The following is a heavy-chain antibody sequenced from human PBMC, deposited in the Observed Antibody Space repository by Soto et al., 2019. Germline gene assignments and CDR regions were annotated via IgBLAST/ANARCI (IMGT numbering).Heavy chain of an antibody. J-gene: IGHJ4*02. CDR2: ISVSGGST. V-gene: IGHV3-23*01. D-gene: IGHD2-8*01. CDR3: AKDYSCTN. Sequence: EVQLLESGGGLVQPGGSLRLSCAASGFTFSNNAMSWVRQAPGKGLEWVSGISVSGGSTYFADSVKGRFTISRDNSKNTIYLQMNSLIDEDTAVYYCAKDYSCTNWGQGTLVTVSP. CDR1: GFTFSNNA.